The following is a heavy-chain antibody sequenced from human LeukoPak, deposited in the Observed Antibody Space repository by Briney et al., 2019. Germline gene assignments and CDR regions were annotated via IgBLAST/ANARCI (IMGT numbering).Heavy chain of an antibody. CDR2: INDSGTT. Sequence: PSETLSLTCTVSGGSISGSYWSWIRQPPGQGLESIAYINDSGTTSYNPSLPSRVTIAVDTSKKQFSLKVNSVTAADTAVYYCARREAVLTGYFDYWGQGTLVTVSS. V-gene: IGHV4-59*08. CDR1: GGSISGSY. CDR3: ARREAVLTGYFDY. J-gene: IGHJ4*02. D-gene: IGHD1-14*01.